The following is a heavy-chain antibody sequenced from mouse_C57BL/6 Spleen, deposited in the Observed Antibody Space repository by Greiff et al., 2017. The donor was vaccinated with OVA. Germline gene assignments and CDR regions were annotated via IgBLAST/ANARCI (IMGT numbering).Heavy chain of an antibody. CDR3: AREGGSPHFDY. CDR2: ISDGGSYT. V-gene: IGHV5-4*01. Sequence: EVQLVQSGAGLVKPGGSLKLSCAASGFTFTSYAMSWVHQKPEKRLEWVATISDGGSYTDYTDNVKGRFTISRDNAKYNPYLQMSHLKSEDTAMYYCAREGGSPHFDYWGKGTTLTVSS. J-gene: IGHJ2*01. D-gene: IGHD1-1*01. CDR1: GFTFTSYA.